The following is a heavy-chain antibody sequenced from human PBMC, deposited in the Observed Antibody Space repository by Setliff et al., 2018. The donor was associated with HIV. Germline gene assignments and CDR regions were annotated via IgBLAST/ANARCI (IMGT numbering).Heavy chain of an antibody. D-gene: IGHD3-10*01. CDR3: ARHFPSISLFFGDPGPFDR. V-gene: IGHV4-39*01. CDR2: IFNDGRT. CDR1: GGSISSSSYY. J-gene: IGHJ4*02. Sequence: SETLSLTCTVSGGSISSSSYYWGWIRQPPGKGLEWIGSIFNDGRTYYNPSLKSRVTIPMDTSTNQFSLKLTSVTTADTAVYFCARHFPSISLFFGDPGPFDRWGQGALVTVSS.